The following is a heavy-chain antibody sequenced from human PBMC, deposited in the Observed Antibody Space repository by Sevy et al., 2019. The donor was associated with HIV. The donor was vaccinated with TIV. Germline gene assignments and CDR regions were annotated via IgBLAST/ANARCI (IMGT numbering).Heavy chain of an antibody. CDR2: IYPGDSDT. V-gene: IGHV5-51*01. CDR1: GYSFTSYW. Sequence: GESLKISCKGSGYSFTSYWIGWVRQMPGKGLEWMGIIYPGDSDTRYSPSFQGQVTISADKSSSTAYLQWSSLKASDTAMYYCARDPTYYDFWSGYYKSAYGMDVWGQGTTVTVSS. J-gene: IGHJ6*02. CDR3: ARDPTYYDFWSGYYKSAYGMDV. D-gene: IGHD3-3*01.